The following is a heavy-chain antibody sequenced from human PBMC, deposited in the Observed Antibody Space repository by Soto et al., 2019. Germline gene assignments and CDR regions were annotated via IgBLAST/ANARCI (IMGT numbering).Heavy chain of an antibody. CDR2: IYYSGRT. D-gene: IGHD6-13*01. CDR1: GGSISSGGYY. CDR3: ARWSEAAGTHWFGP. J-gene: IGHJ5*02. V-gene: IGHV4-31*03. Sequence: SETLSLTCTVSGGSISSGGYYWSWVRQPPGKGLECVGYIYYSGRTYYNPSLNSRVTISVDKSKNQFSLKLSSVTAADTAVYYCARWSEAAGTHWFGPWGQGNRVTVSX.